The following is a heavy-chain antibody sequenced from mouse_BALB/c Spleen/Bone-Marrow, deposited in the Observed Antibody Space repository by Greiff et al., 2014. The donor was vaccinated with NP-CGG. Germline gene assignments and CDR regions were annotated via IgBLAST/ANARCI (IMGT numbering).Heavy chain of an antibody. Sequence: DLVKPGASVKLSCKASGYTFTTYLIHWIKQRPGQGLEWIGRIAPGSGGTYYNEMFKGKTTLTVDTSSSTAYIQLSSLSSEDSDVYFCARERYGYDGWYFDVWGAGTTVTVSS. D-gene: IGHD2-2*01. V-gene: IGHV1S41*01. CDR2: IAPGSGGT. CDR1: GYTFTTYL. J-gene: IGHJ1*01. CDR3: ARERYGYDGWYFDV.